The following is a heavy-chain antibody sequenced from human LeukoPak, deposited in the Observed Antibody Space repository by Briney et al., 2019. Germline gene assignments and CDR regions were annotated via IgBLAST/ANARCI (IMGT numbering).Heavy chain of an antibody. J-gene: IGHJ5*02. CDR1: GDSVSSNSAA. V-gene: IGHV6-1*01. Sequence: SQTLSLTCAISGDSVSSNSAAWNWIRQSPSRGLEWLGRTYYRSKWYNDYAVSVKSRITINPDTSKNQFSLQLNSVTPEDTAVYYCARVSRSSTVAGTFRWFDPWGQGTLVTVSS. CDR2: TYYRSKWYN. D-gene: IGHD6-19*01. CDR3: ARVSRSSTVAGTFRWFDP.